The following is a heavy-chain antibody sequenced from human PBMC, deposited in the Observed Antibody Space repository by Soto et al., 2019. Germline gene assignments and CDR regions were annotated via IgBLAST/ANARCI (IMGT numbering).Heavy chain of an antibody. Sequence: GGSLRLSCAASGFTFSNAWMNWVRQAPGKGLEWVGRIKSKTDGGTTDYAAPVKGRFTISRDDSKNTLYLQMNSLKTEDTAVYYCTTMGYSYDSSGFGLGYYGMDVWGQGTTVTVSS. J-gene: IGHJ6*02. CDR3: TTMGYSYDSSGFGLGYYGMDV. CDR2: IKSKTDGGTT. V-gene: IGHV3-15*07. D-gene: IGHD3-22*01. CDR1: GFTFSNAW.